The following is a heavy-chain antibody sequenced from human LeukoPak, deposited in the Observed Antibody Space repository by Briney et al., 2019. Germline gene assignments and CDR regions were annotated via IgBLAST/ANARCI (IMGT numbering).Heavy chain of an antibody. CDR1: GGSISSGDYY. J-gene: IGHJ4*02. CDR3: ASSRTRSFDY. D-gene: IGHD2-2*01. CDR2: IYYSGST. Sequence: SETLSLTCTVSGGSISSGDYYWSWIRQPPGKGLEWIGYIYYSGSTYYNPSLKSRVTLSVDTSKNQFSLKLSSVTAADTAVYYCASSRTRSFDYWGQGTLVTVSS. V-gene: IGHV4-30-4*08.